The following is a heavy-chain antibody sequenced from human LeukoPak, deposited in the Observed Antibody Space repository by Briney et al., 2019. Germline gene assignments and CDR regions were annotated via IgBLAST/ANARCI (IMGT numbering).Heavy chain of an antibody. Sequence: GGSLRLSCAASGFTFSSYSMNWVRQAPGKGLEWVSSISSSSSYIYYADSVKGRFTISRDNAKNSLYLQMNSLRAEDTAVYYCARGFDDFWSGPFDYWGQGTLVTVSS. CDR2: ISSSSSYI. D-gene: IGHD3-3*01. J-gene: IGHJ4*02. CDR3: ARGFDDFWSGPFDY. V-gene: IGHV3-21*01. CDR1: GFTFSSYS.